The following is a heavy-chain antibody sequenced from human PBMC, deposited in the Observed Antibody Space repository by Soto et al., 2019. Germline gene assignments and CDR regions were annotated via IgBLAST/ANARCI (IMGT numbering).Heavy chain of an antibody. CDR2: IYYSGST. Sequence: LSLTCTVSGVSISSYYWSWIRQTPGKGLEWIGYIYYSGSTNYNPSLKSRVTISVDTSKNQFSLKLSSVTAADTAVYYCARYYGGNIDYSGPGPLVTVSS. CDR3: ARYYGGNIDY. D-gene: IGHD4-17*01. CDR1: GVSISSYY. J-gene: IGHJ4*02. V-gene: IGHV4-59*01.